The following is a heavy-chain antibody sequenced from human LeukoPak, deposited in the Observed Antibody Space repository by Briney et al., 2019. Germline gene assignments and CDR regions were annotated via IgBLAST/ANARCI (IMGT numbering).Heavy chain of an antibody. CDR3: ASGSPDIVVVPADALYYYYYGMDV. J-gene: IGHJ6*02. Sequence: ASVKVSCTASGYTFTGYYMHWVRQAPGQGLEWMGWINPNSGGTNYAQTVQGRVTMTRDTSISTAYMELSRLRSDDTAVYYCASGSPDIVVVPADALYYYYYGMDVWGQGTTVTVSS. V-gene: IGHV1-2*02. CDR1: GYTFTGYY. CDR2: INPNSGGT. D-gene: IGHD2-2*01.